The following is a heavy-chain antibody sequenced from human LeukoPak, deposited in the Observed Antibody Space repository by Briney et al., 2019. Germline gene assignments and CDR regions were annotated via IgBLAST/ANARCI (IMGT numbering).Heavy chain of an antibody. Sequence: SETLSLTCTVSDYSISSGYYWGWIRQPPGKGLEWIGSIYHSGSTYYNPSLKSRVTISVDTSKNQFSLKLSSVTAADTAVYYCARGPDFGTRFESWGQGTLVTVSS. V-gene: IGHV4-38-2*02. J-gene: IGHJ4*02. CDR2: IYHSGST. CDR1: DYSISSGYY. D-gene: IGHD3/OR15-3a*01. CDR3: ARGPDFGTRFES.